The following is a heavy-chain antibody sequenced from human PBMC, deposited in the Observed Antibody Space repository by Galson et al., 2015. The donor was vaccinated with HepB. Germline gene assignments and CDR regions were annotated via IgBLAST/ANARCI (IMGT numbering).Heavy chain of an antibody. CDR2: ISSSSSYI. V-gene: IGHV3-21*01. D-gene: IGHD3-16*01. CDR1: GFTFSSYS. CDR3: ARDYGGSDVYFDY. Sequence: SLRLSCAASGFTFSSYSMNWVRQAPGKGLEWVSSISSSSSYIYYADSVKGRFTISRDNAKNSLYLQMNSLRAEDTAVYYCARDYGGSDVYFDYWGQGTLVTVSS. J-gene: IGHJ4*02.